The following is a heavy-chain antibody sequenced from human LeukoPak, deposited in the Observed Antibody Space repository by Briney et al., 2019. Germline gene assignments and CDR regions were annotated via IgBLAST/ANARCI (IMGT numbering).Heavy chain of an antibody. V-gene: IGHV1-2*02. CDR2: INPNSGGT. J-gene: IGHJ6*02. D-gene: IGHD3-22*01. Sequence: ASVKVSCKASGYTFTGYYMHWVRQAPGQGLEWMGWINPNSGGTNYAQKFQGRVTMTRDTSISTAYMELSRLRSDDTAVYYCARSRKDDSSGYYPRPYYYYGMDVWGQGTTVTVSS. CDR3: ARSRKDDSSGYYPRPYYYYGMDV. CDR1: GYTFTGYY.